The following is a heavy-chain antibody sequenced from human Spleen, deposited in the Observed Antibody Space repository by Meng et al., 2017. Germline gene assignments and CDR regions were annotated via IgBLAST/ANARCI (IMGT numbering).Heavy chain of an antibody. D-gene: IGHD4-23*01. CDR2: IYHNGDT. V-gene: IGHV4-59*01. CDR1: DDSISSYY. Sequence: SETLSLTCTVSDDSISSYYWNWIRQPPGKGLEWIGFIYHNGDTNYNPSLKSRVTISVDTSKNQFPLKLRSVTAADTAIYYCARGRGGNSGRLDYWGQGTLVTVSS. J-gene: IGHJ4*01. CDR3: ARGRGGNSGRLDY.